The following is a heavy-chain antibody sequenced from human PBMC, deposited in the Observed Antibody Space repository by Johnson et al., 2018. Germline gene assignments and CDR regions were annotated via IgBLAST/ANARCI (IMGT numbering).Heavy chain of an antibody. CDR1: GFIFDDYG. CDR3: SRVSAYDGSGSVPRNNWFDP. J-gene: IGHJ5*02. Sequence: VQLVQSGGGVVRPGGSLRLSCAASGFIFDDYGMAWVRQAPGKGLEWVSGINWNGGSTGYADSVKGRFTISRDNAKNSLYLQMNSLGAEDTALYHCSRVSAYDGSGSVPRNNWFDPWGQGILVTVSS. D-gene: IGHD3-10*01. V-gene: IGHV3-20*01. CDR2: INWNGGST.